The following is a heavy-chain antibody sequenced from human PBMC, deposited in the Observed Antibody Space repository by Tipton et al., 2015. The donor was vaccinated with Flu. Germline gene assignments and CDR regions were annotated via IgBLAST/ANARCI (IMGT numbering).Heavy chain of an antibody. J-gene: IGHJ6*02. Sequence: TLSLTCTVSGASISSGSFYWTWLRQPAGKGLEWIGRLYTAGGTNYNPSLKSRATISVDTSKNQFSLKLSSVTAADTAVYYCARDSAAHYGMDVWGQGTTVTVSS. CDR3: ARDSAAHYGMDV. CDR1: GASISSGSFY. D-gene: IGHD6-13*01. CDR2: LYTAGGT. V-gene: IGHV4-61*02.